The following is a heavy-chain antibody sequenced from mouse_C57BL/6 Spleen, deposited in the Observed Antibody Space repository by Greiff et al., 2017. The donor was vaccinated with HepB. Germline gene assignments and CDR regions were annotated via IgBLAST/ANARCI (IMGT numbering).Heavy chain of an antibody. CDR3: ASWGDAMDY. D-gene: IGHD4-1*01. V-gene: IGHV1-4*01. Sequence: VQLQQSGAELARPGASVKMSCKASGYTFTSYTMHWVKQRPGQGLEWIGYINPSSGYTKYNQKFKDKATLTADNSSSTAYMQLSSLTSEDSAVYYCASWGDAMDYWGQGTSVTVSS. J-gene: IGHJ4*01. CDR1: GYTFTSYT. CDR2: INPSSGYT.